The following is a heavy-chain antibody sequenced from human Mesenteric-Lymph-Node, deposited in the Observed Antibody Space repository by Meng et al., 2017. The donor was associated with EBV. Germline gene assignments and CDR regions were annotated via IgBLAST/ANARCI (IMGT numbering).Heavy chain of an antibody. CDR3: AHEHYGLYGSAFDY. CDR2: IYWDGDD. J-gene: IGHJ4*02. V-gene: IGHV2-5*02. CDR1: GFSLSTSGVG. D-gene: IGHD3-16*01. Sequence: HITFTESGPTVVKPTQSLTLPCRFSGFSLSTSGVGVGWIRQPPGKALEWLAVIYWDGDDRYSPSLKTRLTITKDTSKNLVVLTLTNMDPVDTATYYCAHEHYGLYGSAFDYWGQGTLVTVSS.